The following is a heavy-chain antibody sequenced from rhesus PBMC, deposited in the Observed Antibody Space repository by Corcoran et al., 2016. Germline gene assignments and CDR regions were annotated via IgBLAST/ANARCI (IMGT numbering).Heavy chain of an antibody. Sequence: QVQLQESGPGLVKPSETLPLTCAVSGASISDNYWSWIRQAPGRGLERIGRIYGSRGTTDYNPSLKSRVASSIDTANNQLSLKLNDVTAADTAVYYCAKAGVATDFDYWGQGVLVTVSS. J-gene: IGHJ4*01. CDR1: GASISDNY. CDR3: AKAGVATDFDY. CDR2: IYGSRGTT. D-gene: IGHD4-29*01. V-gene: IGHV4S2*01.